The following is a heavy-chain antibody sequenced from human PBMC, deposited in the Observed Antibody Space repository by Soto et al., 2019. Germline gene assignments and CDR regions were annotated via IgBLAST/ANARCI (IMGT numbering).Heavy chain of an antibody. CDR3: ARAMATKVDSYYYYGMDV. CDR1: GGTFSSYA. D-gene: IGHD5-12*01. J-gene: IGHJ6*02. Sequence: QVQLVQSGAEVKKPGSSVKVSCKASGGTFSSYAISWVRQAPGQGLEWMGGIIPIFGTANYAQKFQGRVRITADESTSTAYMELSSLRSEDTAVYYCARAMATKVDSYYYYGMDVWGQGTTVTVSS. V-gene: IGHV1-69*12. CDR2: IIPIFGTA.